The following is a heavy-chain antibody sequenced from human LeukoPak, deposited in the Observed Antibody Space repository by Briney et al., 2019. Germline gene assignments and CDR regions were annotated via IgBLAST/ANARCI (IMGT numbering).Heavy chain of an antibody. Sequence: GGSLRLSCAASGFTFSSAWMSWVRQAPGNGLEWFGRIKSKTDGGTTDYAAPVKGRFTISRKDSKNTLYLQMNSLKTEDTAVYYCTTFGTSWGRYYYGMDVWGKGTTVTVSS. J-gene: IGHJ6*04. V-gene: IGHV3-15*01. CDR2: IKSKTDGGTT. D-gene: IGHD2-2*01. CDR1: GFTFSSAW. CDR3: TTFGTSWGRYYYGMDV.